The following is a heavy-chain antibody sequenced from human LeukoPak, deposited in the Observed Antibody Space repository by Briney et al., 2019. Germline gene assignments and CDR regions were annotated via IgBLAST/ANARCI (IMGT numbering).Heavy chain of an antibody. V-gene: IGHV4-34*01. J-gene: IGHJ4*02. Sequence: PSETLSLTCAVYGGSFSGFYWSWIRQPPGEGLEWIGEINHSGSTSYNPSLKSRVTISINTSKNQFSLELNSLTAADTAVYYCARGTKFYGSSAPGNYFDYWGQGTLVTVSS. CDR1: GGSFSGFY. CDR3: ARGTKFYGSSAPGNYFDY. CDR2: INHSGST. D-gene: IGHD3-22*01.